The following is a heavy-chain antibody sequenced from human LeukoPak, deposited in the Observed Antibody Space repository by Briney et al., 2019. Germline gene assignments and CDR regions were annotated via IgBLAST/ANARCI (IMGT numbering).Heavy chain of an antibody. CDR1: GGSFSGYY. Sequence: PSETLSLTCAVYGGSFSGYYWSWIRQPPGKGLEWIGEINHSGRTNYNPSLKSRVTISVDTSKNQFSLKLSSVTAADTAVYYCARDTPRRRYCSSTSCYAYYYYGMDVWGQGTTVTVSS. CDR2: INHSGRT. V-gene: IGHV4-34*01. J-gene: IGHJ6*02. D-gene: IGHD2-2*01. CDR3: ARDTPRRRYCSSTSCYAYYYYGMDV.